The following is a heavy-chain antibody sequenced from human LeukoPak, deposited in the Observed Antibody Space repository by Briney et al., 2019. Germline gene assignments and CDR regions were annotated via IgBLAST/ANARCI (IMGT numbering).Heavy chain of an antibody. J-gene: IGHJ6*02. CDR1: GFTFSDSW. Sequence: GGSLRLSCAASGFTFSDSWMSWVRQAPGKGLEWVANMNQDGSAKGYVDSVKGRFTISRDNARNSLYLQMSSQRPEDTAVYYCATYTHWVAGDVWGQGTTVTVSS. CDR2: MNQDGSAK. V-gene: IGHV3-7*01. CDR3: ATYTHWVAGDV. D-gene: IGHD3-16*01.